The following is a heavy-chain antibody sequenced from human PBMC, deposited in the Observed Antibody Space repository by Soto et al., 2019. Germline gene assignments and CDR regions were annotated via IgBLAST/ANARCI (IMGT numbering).Heavy chain of an antibody. V-gene: IGHV4-4*07. CDR2: VYSGGSI. Sequence: PSETLSLTCSVSGVSISSSFWSWIRQPAGEGPEYIGRVYSGGSINENPSLRGRLSMSLDTSKNQFSLRLTSVTAADTAIYYCVREAYIGYGHAIDHWGQGILVTVSS. D-gene: IGHD5-12*01. CDR1: GVSISSSF. CDR3: VREAYIGYGHAIDH. J-gene: IGHJ4*02.